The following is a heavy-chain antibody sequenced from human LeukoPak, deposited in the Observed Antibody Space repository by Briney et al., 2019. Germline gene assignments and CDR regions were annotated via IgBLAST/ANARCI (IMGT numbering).Heavy chain of an antibody. Sequence: ASVKVSCKASGFTFTSSAMQWVRQARGQRLEWIGWIVVGSGNTNYAQKFQERVTTTRDMSTSTAYMELSSLRSEDTAVYYCAKARSGSSSSCYNYWGQGTLVTVSS. D-gene: IGHD2-2*02. J-gene: IGHJ4*02. CDR2: IVVGSGNT. CDR1: GFTFTSSA. CDR3: AKARSGSSSSCYNY. V-gene: IGHV1-58*02.